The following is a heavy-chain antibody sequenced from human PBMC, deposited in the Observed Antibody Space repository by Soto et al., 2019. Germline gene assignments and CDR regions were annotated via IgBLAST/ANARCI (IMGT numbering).Heavy chain of an antibody. CDR2: ISGSGGST. J-gene: IGHJ3*02. Sequence: GGSLRLSXAASGFTFSSYAMSWVRQASGKGLEWVSAISGSGGSTYYADSVKGRFTISRDNSKNTLYLQMNSLRAEDTAVYYCAKDPFSPSDAFDIWGQGTMVTVSS. V-gene: IGHV3-23*01. CDR1: GFTFSSYA. CDR3: AKDPFSPSDAFDI.